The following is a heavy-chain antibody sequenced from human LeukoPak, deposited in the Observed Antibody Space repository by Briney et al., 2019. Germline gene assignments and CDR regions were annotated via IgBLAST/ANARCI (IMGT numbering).Heavy chain of an antibody. CDR3: ARQGEDTAMGLYLPSILTCFDY. D-gene: IGHD5-18*01. Sequence: GGSLRLSCAASGFTFSSYWMSWVRQAPGKGLEWVANIKQDGSDKYYVDSVKGRFTISRDNAKNSLYLQMNSLRAEDKALYYCARQGEDTAMGLYLPSILTCFDYWGQGTLVTVSS. J-gene: IGHJ4*02. V-gene: IGHV3-7*01. CDR1: GFTFSSYW. CDR2: IKQDGSDK.